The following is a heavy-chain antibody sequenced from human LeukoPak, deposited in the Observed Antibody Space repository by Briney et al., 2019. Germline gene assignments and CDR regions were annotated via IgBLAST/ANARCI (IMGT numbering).Heavy chain of an antibody. CDR3: AKEGTAMASSYFDY. Sequence: QPGRSLRLSCAASGFTFSSYGMQWVRQAPGKGLEWVAVISHDGTVQHYADFVKGRFTISRDNSDNTLYLQMNSLRDEDTAMYYCAKEGTAMASSYFDYWGQGTLITVSS. D-gene: IGHD5-18*01. V-gene: IGHV3-30*18. CDR2: ISHDGTVQ. J-gene: IGHJ4*02. CDR1: GFTFSSYG.